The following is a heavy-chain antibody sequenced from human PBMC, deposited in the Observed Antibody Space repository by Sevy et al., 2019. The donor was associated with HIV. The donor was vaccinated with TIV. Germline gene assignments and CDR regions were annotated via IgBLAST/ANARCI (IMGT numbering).Heavy chain of an antibody. Sequence: ASVKVSCKASGYTFTGYYMHWVRQAPGQGLEWMGWINPNSGGTNYAQMFQGRVTMTRDTSISTAYMELSRLRSDDTAVYYCARDRVAARPVWALWGQGTLVTVSS. CDR1: GYTFTGYY. CDR2: INPNSGGT. D-gene: IGHD6-6*01. CDR3: ARDRVAARPVWAL. V-gene: IGHV1-2*02. J-gene: IGHJ4*02.